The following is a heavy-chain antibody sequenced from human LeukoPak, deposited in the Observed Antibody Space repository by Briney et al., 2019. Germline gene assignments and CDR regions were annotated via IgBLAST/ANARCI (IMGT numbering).Heavy chain of an antibody. V-gene: IGHV3-23*01. CDR2: ISGSGGST. CDR1: GFTFSSYA. Sequence: PGGSLRLSCAASGFTFSSYAMSWVRQAPGKGLEWVSAISGSGGSTYYADSVKGRSTISRDNSKNTLYLQMNSLRAEDTAVYYCAKGPSTYYYDSSGSPFDYWGQGTLVTVSS. CDR3: AKGPSTYYYDSSGSPFDY. D-gene: IGHD3-22*01. J-gene: IGHJ4*02.